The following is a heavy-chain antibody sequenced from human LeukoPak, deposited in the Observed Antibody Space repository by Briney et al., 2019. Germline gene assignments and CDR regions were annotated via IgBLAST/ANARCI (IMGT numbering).Heavy chain of an antibody. CDR3: ARAKGYTSSYSFDY. CDR2: IGISSGPL. J-gene: IGHJ4*02. Sequence: GGSLRLSCAASGFTFNNYAMNWIRQTPGGGLEWVSFIGISSGPLLYADSVKGRFTISRDNAKASVYLQMSRLRAEDTAVYYCARAKGYTSSYSFDYWGQGILVTVSS. D-gene: IGHD3-10*01. V-gene: IGHV3-48*04. CDR1: GFTFNNYA.